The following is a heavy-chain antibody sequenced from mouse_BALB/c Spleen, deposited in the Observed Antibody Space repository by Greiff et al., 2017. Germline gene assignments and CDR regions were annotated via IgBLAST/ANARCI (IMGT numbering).Heavy chain of an antibody. CDR3: ARPGGYYYGSSPYYFDY. CDR1: GFTFSSYA. Sequence: GQLVESGGGLVKPGGSLKLSCAASGFTFSSYAMSWVRQTPEKRLEWVATISSGGSYTYYPDSVKGRFTISRDNAKNTLYLQMSSLRSEDTAMYYCARPGGYYYGSSPYYFDYWGQGTTLTVSS. J-gene: IGHJ2*01. CDR2: ISSGGSYT. D-gene: IGHD1-1*01. V-gene: IGHV5-9-3*01.